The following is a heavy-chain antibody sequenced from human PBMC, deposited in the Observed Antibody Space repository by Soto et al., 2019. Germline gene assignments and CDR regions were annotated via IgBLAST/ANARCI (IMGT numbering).Heavy chain of an antibody. CDR2: INAGNGNT. CDR1: GYTFTSYG. CDR3: ARERRSTIFGVVINDAFDI. D-gene: IGHD3-3*01. V-gene: IGHV1-3*01. Sequence: GASVKVSCKASGYTFTSYGISWVRQAPGQGLEWMGWINAGNGNTKYSQKFQGRVTITRDTSASTAYMELSSLRSEDTAVYYCARERRSTIFGVVINDAFDIWGQGTMVTVS. J-gene: IGHJ3*02.